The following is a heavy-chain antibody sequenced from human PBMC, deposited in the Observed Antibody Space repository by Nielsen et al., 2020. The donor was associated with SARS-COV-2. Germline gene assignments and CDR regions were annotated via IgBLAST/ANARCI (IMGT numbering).Heavy chain of an antibody. CDR3: AKGHGDYPWGIDY. D-gene: IGHD4-17*01. J-gene: IGHJ4*02. V-gene: IGHV3-9*01. Sequence: GGSLRLSCAASGFTFDGYAMHWVRQAPGKGLEWVSGISWNSGSIGYADSVKGRFTISRDNAKNSLYLQMNSLRAEDTALYYCAKGHGDYPWGIDYWGQGTLVTVSS. CDR2: ISWNSGSI. CDR1: GFTFDGYA.